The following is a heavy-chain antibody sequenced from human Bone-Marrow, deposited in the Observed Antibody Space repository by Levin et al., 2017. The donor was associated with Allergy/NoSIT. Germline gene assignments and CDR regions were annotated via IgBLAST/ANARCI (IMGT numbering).Heavy chain of an antibody. V-gene: IGHV2-5*02. D-gene: IGHD3-22*01. Sequence: SGPTLVKPTQTLTLTCTFSGFSLTPRGVGVGWIRQPPGKAPEWLALIFWDDDERYTPSLKGRLTITKDHPNNQVVLTMTNMDPVDTATDYCARYYHDSDYYSRFDFWGQGTLVTVSS. CDR1: GFSLTPRGVG. J-gene: IGHJ4*02. CDR3: ARYYHDSDYYSRFDF. CDR2: IFWDDDE.